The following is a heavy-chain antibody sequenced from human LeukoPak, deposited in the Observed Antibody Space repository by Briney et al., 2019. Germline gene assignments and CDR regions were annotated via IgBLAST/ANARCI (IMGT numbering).Heavy chain of an antibody. Sequence: GGSLRLSCAASGFTFSSYWMSWVRQAPGKGLEWVANIKQDGSEKYYVDSVKGRFTISRDNAKNSLYLQMNSLRAEDTAVYYCARGKEQWLVRYYFDYWGQGTLVTVSS. D-gene: IGHD6-19*01. V-gene: IGHV3-7*03. J-gene: IGHJ4*02. CDR1: GFTFSSYW. CDR3: ARGKEQWLVRYYFDY. CDR2: IKQDGSEK.